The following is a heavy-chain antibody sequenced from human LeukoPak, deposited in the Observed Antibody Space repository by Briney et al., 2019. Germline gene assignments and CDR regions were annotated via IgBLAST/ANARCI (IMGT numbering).Heavy chain of an antibody. V-gene: IGHV4-4*09. J-gene: IGHJ3*01. CDR3: ARLSAAVHLGAFDL. CDR2: IHTSRSN. D-gene: IGHD3-3*01. Sequence: PSETLSLTCAVSGVSISPYYWAWIQQPPGKGLEWIGYIHTSRSNNQYPSLKSRVTISVDKSKNHFSLRLTSVTAADTAVYYCARLSAAVHLGAFDLWGQGTMVTVSS. CDR1: GVSISPYY.